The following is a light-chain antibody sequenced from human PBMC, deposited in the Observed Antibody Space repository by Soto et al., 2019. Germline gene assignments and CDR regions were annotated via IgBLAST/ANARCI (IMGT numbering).Light chain of an antibody. CDR3: QSYDSSLSGVV. V-gene: IGLV1-40*01. CDR2: NNN. CDR1: SSNIGAGYD. Sequence: QSVLTQPPSVSGAPGQRVTISCTGSSSNIGAGYDVHWYQQLPGTAPKLLIYNNNNRPSGVPDRFSGSKSVTSASLAITGLQADDEADYYCQSYDSSLSGVVFGGGTNLTVL. J-gene: IGLJ2*01.